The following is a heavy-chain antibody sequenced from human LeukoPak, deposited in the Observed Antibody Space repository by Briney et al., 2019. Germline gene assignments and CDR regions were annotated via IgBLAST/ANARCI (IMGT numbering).Heavy chain of an antibody. CDR3: ARDYRSTFDY. V-gene: IGHV3-11*01. CDR1: GFTFSDYY. CDR2: ISSSGTTI. D-gene: IGHD1-26*01. J-gene: IGHJ4*02. Sequence: PGGSLRPSCAASGFTFSDYYMSWIRQAPGKGLEWVSYISSSGTTISYTDSVKGRFTISRDNAKNSLYLQMNSLRAEDTAVYYCARDYRSTFDYWGQGTLVTVSS.